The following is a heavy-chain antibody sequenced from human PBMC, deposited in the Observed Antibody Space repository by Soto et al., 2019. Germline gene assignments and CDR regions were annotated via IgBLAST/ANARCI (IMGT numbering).Heavy chain of an antibody. J-gene: IGHJ5*02. V-gene: IGHV4-34*01. D-gene: IGHD3-16*01. CDR1: GGFLSESY. CDR2: INHVGGT. Sequence: QVHLQQWGAGLLKPSETLSLTCAVYGGFLSESYWTWIRQPPGNGLEWIGEINHVGGTNYNPSITRRVTLSVATSQNQFARRLISVTAADTAMYLCVRIRYQLPSSVLWLDPWGQGTPLTVSS. CDR3: VRIRYQLPSSVLWLDP.